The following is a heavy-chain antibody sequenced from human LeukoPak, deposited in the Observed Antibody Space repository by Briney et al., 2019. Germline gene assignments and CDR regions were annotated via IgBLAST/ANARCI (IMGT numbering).Heavy chain of an antibody. CDR2: ISSNSDYI. D-gene: IGHD2-2*01. J-gene: IGHJ4*02. Sequence: PGGSLRLSCAASGFTFSVYTMNWVRQAPGKGLEWVSSISSNSDYIYYVESVEGRFTISRDNAQNSLYLQMNSLRAEDAAVYYCTRALPTAMDHFDYWGQGTLVTVSS. CDR1: GFTFSVYT. CDR3: TRALPTAMDHFDY. V-gene: IGHV3-21*01.